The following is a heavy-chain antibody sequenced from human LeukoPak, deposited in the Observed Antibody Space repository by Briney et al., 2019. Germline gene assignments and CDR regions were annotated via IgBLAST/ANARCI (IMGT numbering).Heavy chain of an antibody. CDR3: AKVGNEFDY. V-gene: IGHV3-23*01. J-gene: IGHJ4*02. Sequence: GGSLRLPCAASGFPFSGYAMSWVRQAPGKGLEWVSIIGYSGDGTYYADSVKGRFTISRDNSKNTLYLQMNSLRAEDTAVYYCAKVGNEFDYWGQGTLVAVSS. D-gene: IGHD4-23*01. CDR2: IGYSGDGT. CDR1: GFPFSGYA.